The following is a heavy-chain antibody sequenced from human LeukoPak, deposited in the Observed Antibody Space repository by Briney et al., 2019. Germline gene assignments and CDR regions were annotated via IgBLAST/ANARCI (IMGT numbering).Heavy chain of an antibody. Sequence: GGSLRLSSAASGFIFSSYWMSWVRQAPGKGLEWVAKVNPDGNEKYYVDSVRGRFTISKDNPRNSVYLQMDSLKAEDTAVYYCARGQYQLLWGKGALIIVSS. V-gene: IGHV3-7*04. CDR3: ARGQYQLL. J-gene: IGHJ4*02. CDR2: VNPDGNEK. D-gene: IGHD2-2*01. CDR1: GFIFSSYW.